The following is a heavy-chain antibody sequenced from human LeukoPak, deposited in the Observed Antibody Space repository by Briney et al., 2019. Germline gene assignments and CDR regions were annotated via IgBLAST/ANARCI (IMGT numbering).Heavy chain of an antibody. J-gene: IGHJ4*02. CDR2: ITASGEDT. Sequence: GGSLRLSCVASGFSFSSYAMSWVRQSPGKGLEWVSAITASGEDTNHAASVKGRFTISRENSKNTHYLQMNSLRAEDTAVYYCAKVPNLALADYWGQGTLVTVSS. CDR1: GFSFSSYA. V-gene: IGHV3-23*01. CDR3: AKVPNLALADY. D-gene: IGHD1-14*01.